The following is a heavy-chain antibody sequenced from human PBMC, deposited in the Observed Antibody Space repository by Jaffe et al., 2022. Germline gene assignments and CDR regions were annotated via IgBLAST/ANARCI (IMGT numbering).Heavy chain of an antibody. CDR1: GFSFSTYW. D-gene: IGHD4-17*01. V-gene: IGHV3-74*01. J-gene: IGHJ5*02. CDR3: VKYGRP. CDR2: LNSDGSIT. Sequence: EVQLVESGGGLVQPGGSLRLSCAASGFSFSTYWMDWVRQAPGKGLVWVSRLNSDGSITTYADSVKGRFTISRDNAKNTLYLQMNSLRPEDTAVYYCVKYGRPWGQGTLVTVSS.